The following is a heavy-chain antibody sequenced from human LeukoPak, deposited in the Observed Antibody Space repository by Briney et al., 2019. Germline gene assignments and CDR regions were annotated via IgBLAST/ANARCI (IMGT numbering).Heavy chain of an antibody. CDR3: ASRIPPARDGYNYRDYYYYYYMDV. V-gene: IGHV1-2*06. D-gene: IGHD5-24*01. Sequence: GASVKVSCKASGYTFTVYYMYWVRQAPGQGLEWMGRINPNSGDTDYAQNFQGRVTMTRDTSISTAYMELTNLRSDDTAVYYCASRIPPARDGYNYRDYYYYYYMDVWGKGTTVTVSS. CDR1: GYTFTVYY. CDR2: INPNSGDT. J-gene: IGHJ6*03.